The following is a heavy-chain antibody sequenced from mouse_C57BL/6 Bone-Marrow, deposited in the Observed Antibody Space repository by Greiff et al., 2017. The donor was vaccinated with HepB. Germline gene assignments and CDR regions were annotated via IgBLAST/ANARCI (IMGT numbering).Heavy chain of an antibody. CDR3: AYDSNPHYFDY. CDR2: IYPGDGDT. Sequence: QVPLQQSGPELVKPGASVKISCKASGYAFSSSWMNWVKQRPGKGLEWIGRIYPGDGDTNYNGKFKGKATLTADKSSSTAYMQLSSLTSEDSAVYFCAYDSNPHYFDYWGQGTTLTVSS. D-gene: IGHD2-5*01. CDR1: GYAFSSSW. J-gene: IGHJ2*01. V-gene: IGHV1-82*01.